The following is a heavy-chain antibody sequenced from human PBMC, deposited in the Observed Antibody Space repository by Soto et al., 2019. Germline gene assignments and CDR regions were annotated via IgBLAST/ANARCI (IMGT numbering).Heavy chain of an antibody. Sequence: EVQLVESGGGLVQPGRSLRLSCVASGFSFGDYGMHWVRQAPGRGPEWVSGISWNSGNIGYAETVKGRFTISRDNDNNSLYLQMTSLRAEDTALYYCVKDGLTSVFGLVHDGSDIWGHGTMVTVSS. V-gene: IGHV3-9*01. J-gene: IGHJ3*02. CDR3: VKDGLTSVFGLVHDGSDI. CDR2: ISWNSGNI. D-gene: IGHD3-3*01. CDR1: GFSFGDYG.